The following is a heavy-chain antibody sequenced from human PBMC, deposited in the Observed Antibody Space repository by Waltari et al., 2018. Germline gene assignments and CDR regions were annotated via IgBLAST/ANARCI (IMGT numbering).Heavy chain of an antibody. CDR3: ARDRGSHCSSSSCYDTFDY. CDR1: GFPFSNHP. J-gene: IGHJ4*02. CDR2: IPSDGKYD. D-gene: IGHD2-2*01. Sequence: QVQLVESGGGVVQPGKSLKLSCAAYGFPFSNHPMHWVRQAPGKGLDGVAVIPSDGKYDYDSDSVRGRFTISRDNSKNTLYLQMDNLRAGDTAVYYCARDRGSHCSSSSCYDTFDYWGQGTLVTVSS. V-gene: IGHV3-30*01.